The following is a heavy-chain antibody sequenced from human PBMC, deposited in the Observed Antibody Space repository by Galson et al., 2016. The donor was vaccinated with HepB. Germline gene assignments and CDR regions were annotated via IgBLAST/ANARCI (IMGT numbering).Heavy chain of an antibody. V-gene: IGHV1-69*06. CDR2: IIPIADTR. CDR3: ARIIVVAGDHRNIYHYGLDV. Sequence: SVKVSCKASGGTFDNYSINWVRQAPGQGLEWMGGIIPIADTRDYAQKFQGRVTITAEMSTNTASLELRSLTSEDTAVYYCARIIVVAGDHRNIYHYGLDVGGQGTTVTVSS. J-gene: IGHJ6*02. D-gene: IGHD3-22*01. CDR1: GGTFDNYS.